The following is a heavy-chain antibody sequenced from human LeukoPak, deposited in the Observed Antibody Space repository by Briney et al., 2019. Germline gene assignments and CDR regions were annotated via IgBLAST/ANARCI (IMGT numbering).Heavy chain of an antibody. Sequence: GGSLRLSCAAPGFTFSSYSMNWVRQAPGKGLEWVSYISSSSTTIYYADSVKGRFTISRDNAKNSLYLQMNSLRAEDTAVYYCARDSRTTVVTRTSDYWGQGTLVTVSS. J-gene: IGHJ4*02. CDR2: ISSSSTTI. D-gene: IGHD4-23*01. CDR3: ARDSRTTVVTRTSDY. V-gene: IGHV3-48*01. CDR1: GFTFSSYS.